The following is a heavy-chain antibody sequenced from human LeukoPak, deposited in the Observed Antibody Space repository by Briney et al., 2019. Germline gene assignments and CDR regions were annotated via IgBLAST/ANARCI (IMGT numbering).Heavy chain of an antibody. CDR1: GGTFSSYA. D-gene: IGHD3-3*01. J-gene: IGHJ4*02. Sequence: ASVKVSCKASGGTFSSYAISWVRQAPGQGLEWMGGIIPIFGTANYAQKFQGRVTITADESTSTAYMELSSLRSEDTAVYYCARGILRFLEWLTPFDYWGQGTLVTVSS. V-gene: IGHV1-69*13. CDR3: ARGILRFLEWLTPFDY. CDR2: IIPIFGTA.